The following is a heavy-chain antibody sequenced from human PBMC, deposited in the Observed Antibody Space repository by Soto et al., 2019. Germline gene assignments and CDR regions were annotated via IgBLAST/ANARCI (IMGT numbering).Heavy chain of an antibody. CDR3: ARPYCSGGSCYFNHAFDI. V-gene: IGHV3-33*01. D-gene: IGHD2-15*01. CDR2: IWYDGSNK. Sequence: WVAVIWYDGSNKYYADSVKGRFTISRDNSKNTLYLQMNSLRAEDTAVYYCARPYCSGGSCYFNHAFDIWGQGTMVTVSS. J-gene: IGHJ3*02.